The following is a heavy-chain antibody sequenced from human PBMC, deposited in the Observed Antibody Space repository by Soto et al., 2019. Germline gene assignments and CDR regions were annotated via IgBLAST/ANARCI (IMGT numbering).Heavy chain of an antibody. CDR1: GFTFSGYA. V-gene: IGHV3-23*01. CDR2: ISGTGIST. Sequence: GGSLRLSCAASGFTFSGYAMSWVRQAPGKGLEWVSAISGTGISTFYADSVKGRFTISRDNAKNTLYLQMNSLRAEDTAVYYCAKGRGNWNYDAFDIWGQGTMVTVSS. J-gene: IGHJ3*02. CDR3: AKGRGNWNYDAFDI. D-gene: IGHD1-7*01.